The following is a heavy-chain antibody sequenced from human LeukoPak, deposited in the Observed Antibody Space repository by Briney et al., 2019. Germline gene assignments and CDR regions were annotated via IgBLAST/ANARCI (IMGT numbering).Heavy chain of an antibody. J-gene: IGHJ6*03. V-gene: IGHV4-59*11. Sequence: SETLSLTCTVSGGSIGSHYWSWIRQPPGKGLEWIGYIYYSGSTNYNPSLKSRVTISVDTSKNQFSLKLSSVTAADTAVYYCAGFAYYYYYMDVWGKGTTVTVSS. CDR1: GGSIGSHY. CDR2: IYYSGST. CDR3: AGFAYYYYYMDV.